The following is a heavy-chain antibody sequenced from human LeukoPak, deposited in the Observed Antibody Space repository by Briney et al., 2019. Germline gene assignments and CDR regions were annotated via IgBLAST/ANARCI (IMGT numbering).Heavy chain of an antibody. CDR3: ARVLSGSHFDY. CDR1: GFTFDDYA. D-gene: IGHD2-8*02. V-gene: IGHV3-74*01. Sequence: GGSLRLSCAASGFTFDDYAMRWVRQAPGKGLVWVSRILSDGSVTNYADSVKGRFTISRDNARNTLYLQMNSLRAEDTAVYYCARVLSGSHFDYWGQGTLVTVSS. CDR2: ILSDGSVT. J-gene: IGHJ4*02.